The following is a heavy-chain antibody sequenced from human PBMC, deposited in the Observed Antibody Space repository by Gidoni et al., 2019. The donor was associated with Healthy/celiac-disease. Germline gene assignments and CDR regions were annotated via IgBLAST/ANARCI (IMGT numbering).Heavy chain of an antibody. J-gene: IGHJ4*02. CDR2: IYYSGST. V-gene: IGHV4-39*01. CDR3: ARRYIDDYGDYGVY. D-gene: IGHD4-17*01. CDR1: GGSISSSSYY. Sequence: QLQLQESGPGLVKPSETLSLTCTVSGGSISSSSYYWGWIRQPPGKGLEWIGSIYYSGSTYYNPSLKSRVTISVDTSKNQFSLKLSSVTAADTAVYYCARRYIDDYGDYGVYWGQGTLVTVSS.